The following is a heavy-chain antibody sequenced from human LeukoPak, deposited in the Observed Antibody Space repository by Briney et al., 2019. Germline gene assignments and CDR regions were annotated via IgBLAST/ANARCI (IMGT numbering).Heavy chain of an antibody. V-gene: IGHV4-39*01. D-gene: IGHD5-18*01. J-gene: IGHJ4*02. Sequence: KSSETLSLTCTVSGGSISSSSYYWGWIRQPPGKGLEWIGSIYYSGSTYYNPSLKSRVTISVDTSKNQFSLKLSSVTAADTAVYYCARHILGYSLYYFDYWGQGTLVTVSS. CDR2: IYYSGST. CDR3: ARHILGYSLYYFDY. CDR1: GGSISSSSYY.